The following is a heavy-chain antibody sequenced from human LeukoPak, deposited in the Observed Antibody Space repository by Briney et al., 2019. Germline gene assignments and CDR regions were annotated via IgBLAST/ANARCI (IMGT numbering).Heavy chain of an antibody. CDR1: GGSISSGSYY. J-gene: IGHJ3*02. V-gene: IGHV4-61*02. Sequence: SQTLSLTCTVSGGSISSGSYYWSWIRQPAGKGLEWIGRIYTSGSTNYNPSLKSRVTISVDTSKNQFSLKLSSVTAADTAVYYCARDWYYYDSSGYRGWAFDIWGKGTMAPSLQ. CDR3: ARDWYYYDSSGYRGWAFDI. D-gene: IGHD3-22*01. CDR2: IYTSGST.